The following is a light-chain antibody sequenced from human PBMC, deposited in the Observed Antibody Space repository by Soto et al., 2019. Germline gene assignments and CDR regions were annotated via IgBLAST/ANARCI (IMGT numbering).Light chain of an antibody. Sequence: DIQMTQSPSTLSGSVGDRVTITCRASQGIDSYLAWYQRKPGEAPKLLIYSASTLQSGVPSRFSGRGSGTDFTLSISSLQPEDFATYYCQQLYTYPYTFGQGTKVDIK. V-gene: IGKV1-9*01. CDR3: QQLYTYPYT. J-gene: IGKJ2*01. CDR2: SAS. CDR1: QGIDSY.